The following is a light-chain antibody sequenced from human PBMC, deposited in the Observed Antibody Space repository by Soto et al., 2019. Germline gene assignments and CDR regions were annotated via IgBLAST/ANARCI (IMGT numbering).Light chain of an antibody. V-gene: IGKV3-11*01. CDR1: QYINTR. J-gene: IGKJ1*01. CDR3: HQRQSWPRT. CDR2: QTS. Sequence: EIVLTQSPATLSSFPWDRFTLSCRASQYINTRLAWYQHRPGQAPRLLIYQTSIRAAGIPARFSASGSGTDFTLTISDVQPEDFALYYCHQRQSWPRTFGQGTKVDIK.